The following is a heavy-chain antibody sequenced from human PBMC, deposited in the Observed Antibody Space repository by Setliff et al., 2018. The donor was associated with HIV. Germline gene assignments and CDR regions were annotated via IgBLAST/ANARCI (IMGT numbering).Heavy chain of an antibody. V-gene: IGHV1-8*01. J-gene: IGHJ4*02. D-gene: IGHD2-2*01. Sequence: GASVKVSCKASGYNFTSHDINWVRQAPGQGLEWMGWMNPKSGNTGYARKFQGRVTMTRKTSISTAYMELRSLRSDDTAVYYCARGYCSSTSCYGIYYFDNWGQGTPGTSPQ. CDR3: ARGYCSSTSCYGIYYFDN. CDR2: MNPKSGNT. CDR1: GYNFTSHD.